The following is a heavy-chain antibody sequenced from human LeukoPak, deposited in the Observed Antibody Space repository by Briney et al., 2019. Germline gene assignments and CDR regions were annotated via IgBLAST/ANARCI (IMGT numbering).Heavy chain of an antibody. CDR2: IYYSGST. CDR1: GGSISSYY. V-gene: IGHV4-59*01. CDR3: ARVGDYYDSSGYSDYFDY. J-gene: IGHJ4*02. Sequence: SETLSLTCTVSGGSISSYYWSWIRQPPGKGLEWIGYIYYSGSTNYNPSLKSRVTISVDTSKNQFSLKLSSVTAADTAVYYCARVGDYYDSSGYSDYFDYWGQGTLVTVSS. D-gene: IGHD3-22*01.